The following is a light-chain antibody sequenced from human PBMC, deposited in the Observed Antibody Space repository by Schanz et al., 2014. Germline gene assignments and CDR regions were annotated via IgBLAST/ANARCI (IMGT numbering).Light chain of an antibody. V-gene: IGLV2-8*01. Sequence: QSALTQPPSASGSPGQSVTISCTATSDVVEGYNFVSWYQQHPGRAPKLLIYEVRQRPSGVPDRFSGSKSGNTASLTVSGLQAEDEADYYCSSYAGSNSWVFGGGTKLTVL. CDR3: SSYAGSNSWV. CDR1: SDVVEGYNF. J-gene: IGLJ3*02. CDR2: EVR.